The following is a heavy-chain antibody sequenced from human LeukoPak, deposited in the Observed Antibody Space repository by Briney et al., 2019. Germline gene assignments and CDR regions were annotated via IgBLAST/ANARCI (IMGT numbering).Heavy chain of an antibody. V-gene: IGHV3-23*01. D-gene: IGHD3-10*01. CDR1: GFTFSSYA. CDR2: ITDNAGRT. J-gene: IGHJ4*02. CDR3: AKGSSGSRPYYFHY. Sequence: AGSLRLSCAASGFTFSSYAMSWVRQAPGEGLEWVSAITDNAGRTYHADSVKGRFTISRDNSKNTLYLQMNSLRAEDTAVYYCAKGSSGSRPYYFHYWGQGTLVTASP.